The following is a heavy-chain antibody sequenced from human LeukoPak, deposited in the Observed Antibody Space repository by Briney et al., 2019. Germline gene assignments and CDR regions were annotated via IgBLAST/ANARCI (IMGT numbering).Heavy chain of an antibody. D-gene: IGHD3-16*01. CDR3: ARARSRITFGGIRHAFDI. J-gene: IGHJ3*02. V-gene: IGHV1-69*04. CDR2: IIPLLGIT. CDR1: GGTFGSYA. Sequence: GSSVKVSCKASGGTFGSYAMNWVRQAPGQGLEWVARIIPLLGITNHAQKLQGRVTVTADTSTNTAYMELSSLISDDTAVYYCARARSRITFGGIRHAFDIWGQGTLVTVSS.